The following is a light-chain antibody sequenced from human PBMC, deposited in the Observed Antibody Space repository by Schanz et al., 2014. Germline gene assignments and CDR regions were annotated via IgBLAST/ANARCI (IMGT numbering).Light chain of an antibody. CDR3: QQSYSTPRT. CDR1: QSISNH. CDR2: AAS. Sequence: DIQMTQSPSSLSASVGDRVTITCRASQSISNHLNWYQQKPGKAPKLLIHAASSLQSGVPSRFSGTGSGTDFTLTISSLQPEDFATYYCQQSYSTPRTFGPGTKVDIK. J-gene: IGKJ3*01. V-gene: IGKV1-39*01.